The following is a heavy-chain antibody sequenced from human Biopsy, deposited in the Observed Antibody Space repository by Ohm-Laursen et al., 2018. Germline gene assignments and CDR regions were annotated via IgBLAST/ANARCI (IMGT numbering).Heavy chain of an antibody. CDR1: GDSISSNY. J-gene: IGHJ6*02. CDR3: ARDRGYYSDRTVPGYFDL. V-gene: IGHV4-59*01. Sequence: GTLSLTCAVSGDSISSNYWSWIRQPPGKGLEWIGYVFYTGSTDYNPSLQSRVTISVDTSKNHFSLRLRSVTPADTAIYYCARDRGYYSDRTVPGYFDLWGQGTTVTVSS. CDR2: VFYTGST. D-gene: IGHD3-22*01.